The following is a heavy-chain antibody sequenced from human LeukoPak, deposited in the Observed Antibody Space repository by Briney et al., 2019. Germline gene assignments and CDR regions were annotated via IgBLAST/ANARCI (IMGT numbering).Heavy chain of an antibody. D-gene: IGHD1-26*01. CDR2: IYYSGST. J-gene: IGHJ4*02. CDR1: GGSMSPYH. CDR3: ARGQGIVGATFHPVALSNDY. Sequence: PSETLSLTCTVSGGSMSPYHWGWIRQPPGKGLEWTGYIYYSGSTNYNPSLNSRVTISVDTSKNQFSLKLSSVTAADTAVYYCARGQGIVGATFHPVALSNDYWGQGTLVTVSS. V-gene: IGHV4-59*01.